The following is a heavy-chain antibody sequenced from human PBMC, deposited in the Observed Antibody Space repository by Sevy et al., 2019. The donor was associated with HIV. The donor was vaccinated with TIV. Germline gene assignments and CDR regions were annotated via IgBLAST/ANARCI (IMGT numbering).Heavy chain of an antibody. CDR3: ANGYNYYYYGMDV. CDR2: IKQDGSEK. CDR1: GFSFSWYW. J-gene: IGHJ6*02. Sequence: GGSLRLSCAASGFSFSWYWMSWVRQTPEKGLEWVANIKQDGSEKNYVDSVKGRFTISRDNSKNTLYLQMNSLRAEDTAVYYCANGYNYYYYGMDVWGQGTTVTVSS. D-gene: IGHD5-12*01. V-gene: IGHV3-7*03.